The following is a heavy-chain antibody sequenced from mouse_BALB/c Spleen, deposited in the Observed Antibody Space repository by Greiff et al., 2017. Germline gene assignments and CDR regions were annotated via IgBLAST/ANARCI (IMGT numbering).Heavy chain of an antibody. Sequence: EVQLQESGGGLVKPGGSLKLSCAASGFTFSSYAMSWVRQTPEKRLEWVASISSGGSTYYPDSVKGRFTISRDNARNILYLHMSSLRSEDTAMYYCARARESYGNFSWLAYWGQGTLVTVSA. D-gene: IGHD2-1*01. J-gene: IGHJ3*01. CDR3: ARARESYGNFSWLAY. CDR2: ISSGGST. CDR1: GFTFSSYA. V-gene: IGHV5-6-5*01.